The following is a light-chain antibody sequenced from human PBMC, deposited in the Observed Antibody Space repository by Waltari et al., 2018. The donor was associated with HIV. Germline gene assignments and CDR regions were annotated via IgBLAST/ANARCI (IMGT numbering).Light chain of an antibody. Sequence: QSVLTQPPSASGTPGQRVTISCSGSSSNIGRNTVNWYQQLPGSAPKRLIYSNSQRPSGVPDRFSGSKAGTSASLAFSGLQSEDEAEYYCAAWDDSLNGVIFGGGTKLSVL. V-gene: IGLV1-44*01. J-gene: IGLJ2*01. CDR2: SNS. CDR1: SSNIGRNT. CDR3: AAWDDSLNGVI.